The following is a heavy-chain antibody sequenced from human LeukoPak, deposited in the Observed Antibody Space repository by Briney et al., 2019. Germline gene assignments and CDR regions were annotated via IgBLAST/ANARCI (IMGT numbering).Heavy chain of an antibody. CDR1: GGTFSSYA. Sequence: GASVEVSCKASGGTFSSYAISWVRQAPGQGLEWMGGIIPIFGTANYAQKFQGRVTITADESTSTAYMELSSLRSEDTAVYYCARDQNILTGYYLNDAFDIWGQGTMVTVSS. CDR3: ARDQNILTGYYLNDAFDI. J-gene: IGHJ3*02. D-gene: IGHD3-9*01. V-gene: IGHV1-69*13. CDR2: IIPIFGTA.